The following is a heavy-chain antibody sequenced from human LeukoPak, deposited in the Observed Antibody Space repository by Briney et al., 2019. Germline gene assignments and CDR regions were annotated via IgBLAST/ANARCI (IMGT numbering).Heavy chain of an antibody. V-gene: IGHV4-39*01. Sequence: SETLSLTCTVSGDSISSSSYYWGWIRQPPGKGLEWIGSIYYSGSTYYNPSLKSRVTISVDTSKNQFSLKLSSVTAADTAVYYCARGYYDGSGYYLAWFDPWGQGTLVTVSS. D-gene: IGHD3-22*01. CDR1: GDSISSSSYY. CDR2: IYYSGST. CDR3: ARGYYDGSGYYLAWFDP. J-gene: IGHJ5*02.